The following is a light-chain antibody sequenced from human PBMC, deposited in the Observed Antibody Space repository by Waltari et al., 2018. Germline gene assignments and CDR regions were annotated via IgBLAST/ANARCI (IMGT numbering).Light chain of an antibody. J-gene: IGKJ2*01. CDR2: LVS. CDR3: MQALQTPRT. CDR1: QSLLHSNGYNY. Sequence: EIVVTQSPLSLPVTPGEPASISCRSSQSLLHSNGYNYLDWYLQKQGQSPQLLIYLVSTRVSGVPDRFSGSGSGTDFTLKINRVEAEDVGVYYCMQALQTPRTFGQGTKLEIK. V-gene: IGKV2-28*01.